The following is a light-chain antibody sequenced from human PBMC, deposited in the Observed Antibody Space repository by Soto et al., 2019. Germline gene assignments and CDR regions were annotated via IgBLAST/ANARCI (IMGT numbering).Light chain of an antibody. CDR2: WAS. CDR3: QQYHSDPIT. CDR1: DIVLSNNNHY. Sequence: DIVMTQSPDSLPVSLGERATINCGSIDIVLSNNNHYLAWFQQKPGQPPKLLIYWASTRGSGVPDRFSGSGSGTDFTLTINNLQAEDVAVYYCQQYHSDPITFGQGTRLEIK. J-gene: IGKJ5*01. V-gene: IGKV4-1*01.